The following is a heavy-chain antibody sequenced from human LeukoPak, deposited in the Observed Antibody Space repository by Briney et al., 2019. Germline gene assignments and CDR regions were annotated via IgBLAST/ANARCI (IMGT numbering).Heavy chain of an antibody. J-gene: IGHJ4*02. V-gene: IGHV1-24*01. Sequence: ASVKGSCKVSGYTLTELSMHWVRQAPGKGLVWRGGFYPEDGVTLYAQKIQGRVTMTEVTSTDTAYMELSSLRSEDTAVYYCATSRGYCSSTSCSGVFDYWGQGTLVTVSS. CDR2: FYPEDGVT. CDR1: GYTLTELS. CDR3: ATSRGYCSSTSCSGVFDY. D-gene: IGHD2-2*01.